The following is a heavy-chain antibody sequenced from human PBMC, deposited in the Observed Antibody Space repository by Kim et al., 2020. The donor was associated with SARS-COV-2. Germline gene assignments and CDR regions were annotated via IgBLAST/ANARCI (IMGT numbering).Heavy chain of an antibody. CDR2: IYYSGST. CDR3: ARRRGGFGWYYFDY. CDR1: GGSISSYY. V-gene: IGHV4-59*08. Sequence: SETLSLTCTVSGGSISSYYWSWIRQPPGKGLEWIGYIYYSGSTNYNPSLKSRVTISVDTSKNQFSLKLSSVTAADTAVYYCARRRGGFGWYYFDYWGQGTLVTVSS. D-gene: IGHD3-10*01. J-gene: IGHJ4*02.